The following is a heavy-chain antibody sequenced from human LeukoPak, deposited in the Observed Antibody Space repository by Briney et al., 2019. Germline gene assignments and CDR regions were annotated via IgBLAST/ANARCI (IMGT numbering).Heavy chain of an antibody. D-gene: IGHD3/OR15-3a*01. Sequence: GGFLRLSCEASGFTFSRYAMMWVRQPPGKGLEWISTIIGSGSGAFYADSVTGRFTISRDNSENTMFLQMDNVRADDTALYYCAKGAATGLVDWFDPWGQGTLVSVS. J-gene: IGHJ5*02. V-gene: IGHV3-23*01. CDR1: GFTFSRYA. CDR2: IIGSGSGA. CDR3: AKGAATGLVDWFDP.